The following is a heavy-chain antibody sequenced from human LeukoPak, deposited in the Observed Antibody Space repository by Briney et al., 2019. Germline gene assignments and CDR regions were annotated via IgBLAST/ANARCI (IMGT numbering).Heavy chain of an antibody. CDR1: GYTFITYY. J-gene: IGHJ4*02. CDR2: FDPEDGET. CDR3: ATFFDY. Sequence: ASVKVSCKASGYTFITYYMHWVRQAPGKGLEWMGGFDPEDGETIYAQKFQGRVTMTEDTSTDTAYMELSSLRSEDTAVYYCATFFDYWGQGTLVTVSS. V-gene: IGHV1-24*01.